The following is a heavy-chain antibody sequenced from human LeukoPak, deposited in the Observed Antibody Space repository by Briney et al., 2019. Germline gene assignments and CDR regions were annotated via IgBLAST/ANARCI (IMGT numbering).Heavy chain of an antibody. Sequence: SQTLSLTCAISGDSVSSNSAAWNWIRRSPSRGLEWLGRTYYRSKWYNDYAVSVKSRITINPDTSKNQFSLPLNSVTPEDTAVYYCARDIGYSSWYGSPRYFDYWGQGTLVTVSS. CDR1: GDSVSSNSAA. V-gene: IGHV6-1*01. CDR2: TYYRSKWYN. CDR3: ARDIGYSSWYGSPRYFDY. J-gene: IGHJ4*02. D-gene: IGHD6-13*01.